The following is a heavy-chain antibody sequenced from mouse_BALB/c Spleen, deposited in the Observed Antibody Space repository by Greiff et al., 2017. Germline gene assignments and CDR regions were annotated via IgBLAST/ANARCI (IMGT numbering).Heavy chain of an antibody. Sequence: QVQLKESGAELARPGASVKLSCKASGYTFTSYWMQWVKQRPGQGLEWIGAIYPGDGDTRYTQKFKGKATLTADKSSSTAYMQLSSLASEDSAVYYCARSIYYEGFAYWGQGTLVTVSA. CDR1: GYTFTSYW. V-gene: IGHV1-87*01. CDR3: ARSIYYEGFAY. D-gene: IGHD2-4*01. J-gene: IGHJ3*01. CDR2: IYPGDGDT.